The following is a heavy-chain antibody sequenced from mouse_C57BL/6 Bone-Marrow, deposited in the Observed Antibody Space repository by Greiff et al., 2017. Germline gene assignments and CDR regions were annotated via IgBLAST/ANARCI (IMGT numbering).Heavy chain of an antibody. D-gene: IGHD1-1*02. J-gene: IGHJ1*03. Sequence: QVQLQQPGAELVRPGSSVKLSCKASGYTFTSYWMHWVKQRPIQGLEWIGNIDPSDSETHSNQKFKDKATLTVDKSSSTAYMQLSSLTSEDSTVYDCARTGGYCWYFDVWGTGTTVTVAS. CDR2: IDPSDSET. CDR3: ARTGGYCWYFDV. CDR1: GYTFTSYW. V-gene: IGHV1-52*01.